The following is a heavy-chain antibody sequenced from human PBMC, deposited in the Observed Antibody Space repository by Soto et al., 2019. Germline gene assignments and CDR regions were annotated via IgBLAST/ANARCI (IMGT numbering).Heavy chain of an antibody. D-gene: IGHD2-15*01. V-gene: IGHV1-18*01. CDR3: ARDSPYCSGGSCFLYFDY. CDR1: GYTFTSYG. Sequence: ASVKVYCKASGYTFTSYGISWVRQAPGQGLEWMGWISAYNGNTNYAQKLQGRVTMTTDTSTSTAYMELRSLRSDDTAVYYCARDSPYCSGGSCFLYFDYWGQGTLVTVSS. CDR2: ISAYNGNT. J-gene: IGHJ4*02.